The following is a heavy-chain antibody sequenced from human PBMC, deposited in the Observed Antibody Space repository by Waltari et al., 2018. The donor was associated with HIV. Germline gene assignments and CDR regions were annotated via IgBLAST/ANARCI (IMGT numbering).Heavy chain of an antibody. D-gene: IGHD2-15*01. CDR3: AREKSRASKWYGIFYYDA. Sequence: QVQLQQWGAGLLKPSETMSLTCAVYGATVSGYSWAWIRQAPGKGLEWIGEINHSGKTNYNPSLKSRLTLSVDTSKNQVSLRMKSVTGADTAIYYCAREKSRASKWYGIFYYDAWGQGTLVSVPS. J-gene: IGHJ5*02. V-gene: IGHV4-34*02. CDR1: GATVSGYS. CDR2: INHSGKT.